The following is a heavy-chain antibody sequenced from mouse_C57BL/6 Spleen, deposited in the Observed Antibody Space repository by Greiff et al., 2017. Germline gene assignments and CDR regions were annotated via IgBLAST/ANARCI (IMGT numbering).Heavy chain of an antibody. CDR1: GYTFIGYW. CDR3: ARFPFTTVVANAMDY. CDR2: ILPGSGST. D-gene: IGHD1-1*01. Sequence: QVKLQQSGAELMKPGASAKLFCKATGYTFIGYWIEWVKQRPGHGLEWIGEILPGSGSTNYNEKFKGKATFTADTSSNTAYMQLSSLTTEDSAIYYCARFPFTTVVANAMDYWGQGTSVTVSS. J-gene: IGHJ4*01. V-gene: IGHV1-9*01.